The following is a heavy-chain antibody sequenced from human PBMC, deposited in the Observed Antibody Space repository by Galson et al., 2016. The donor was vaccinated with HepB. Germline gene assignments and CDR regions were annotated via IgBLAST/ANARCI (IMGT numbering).Heavy chain of an antibody. Sequence: SLRLSCAASGFAFNIYGMHWVRQAPGKGLEWVALISYDGSNKYYADFVKGRFTISRDNSKNTLYLQMNSLRAEDTAVHYCARQYSSSLGYGMDVWGQGTTVTVSS. V-gene: IGHV3-30*03. CDR2: ISYDGSNK. CDR3: ARQYSSSLGYGMDV. D-gene: IGHD6-19*01. J-gene: IGHJ6*02. CDR1: GFAFNIYG.